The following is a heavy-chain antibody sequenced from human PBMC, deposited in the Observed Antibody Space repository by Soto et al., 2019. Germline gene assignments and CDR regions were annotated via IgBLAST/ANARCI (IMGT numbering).Heavy chain of an antibody. CDR3: ARVVVVVATGVYYYYMDV. J-gene: IGHJ6*03. Sequence: GGSLSLACAASGFSFRIYSMNWVRQAPGEGLEWVSYISSSSSTIYYADSVKGRFTFPRDNAKNSLYLQMNSLRAEDTAVYYCARVVVVVATGVYYYYMDVWGKGTAVTVSS. D-gene: IGHD2-15*01. CDR1: GFSFRIYS. V-gene: IGHV3-48*01. CDR2: ISSSSSTI.